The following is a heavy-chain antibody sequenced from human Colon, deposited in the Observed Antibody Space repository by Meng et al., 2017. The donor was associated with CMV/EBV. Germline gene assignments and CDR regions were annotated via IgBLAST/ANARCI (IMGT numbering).Heavy chain of an antibody. CDR3: ATAIEVALDY. J-gene: IGHJ4*02. V-gene: IGHV3-33*01. Sequence: LSCGASGFTFRNPGMHWVRQAPGKGLEWVAVIWYDASKTYYADSVRGRFTISRDNSRSMLYLEMTGLRVEDTAVYYCATAIEVALDYWSQGSLVTVSS. CDR2: IWYDASKT. D-gene: IGHD6-19*01. CDR1: GFTFRNPG.